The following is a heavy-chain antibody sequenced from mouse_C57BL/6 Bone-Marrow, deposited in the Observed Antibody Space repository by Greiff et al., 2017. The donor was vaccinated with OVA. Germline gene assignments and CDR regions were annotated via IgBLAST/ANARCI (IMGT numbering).Heavy chain of an antibody. CDR1: GYTFTDYE. CDR3: TRRGCSDY. J-gene: IGHJ2*01. Sequence: VQLQQPGAELVRPGASVTLSCKASGYTFTDYEMHWVKQTPVHGLEWIGAIDPETGGTAYNQKFKGKAILTADKSSSTAYMQLRSLTSEDSAVYYCTRRGCSDYWGQGTTLTVSA. CDR2: IDPETGGT. V-gene: IGHV1-15*01.